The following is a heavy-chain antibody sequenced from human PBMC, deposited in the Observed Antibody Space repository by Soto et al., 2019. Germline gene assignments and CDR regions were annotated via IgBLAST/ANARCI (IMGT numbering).Heavy chain of an antibody. CDR2: ISYDGRNK. Sequence: GGSLRLSCAASGFTCSSYGMHCVRQAPGKGLERVAVISYDGRNKYYADSVKGRFTISRDNSKNTLYLQMNSLRAEDTAVYYCAKDEAAMRRVRGVVDYWGQGTLVTVSS. D-gene: IGHD3-10*01. CDR1: GFTCSSYG. V-gene: IGHV3-30*18. J-gene: IGHJ4*02. CDR3: AKDEAAMRRVRGVVDY.